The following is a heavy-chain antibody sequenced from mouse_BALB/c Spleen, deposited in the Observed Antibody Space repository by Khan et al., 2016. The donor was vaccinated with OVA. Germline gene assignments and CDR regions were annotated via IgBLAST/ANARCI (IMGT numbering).Heavy chain of an antibody. CDR2: ITYSGNI. Sequence: EVELVESGPSLVKPSQTLSLSCSVTGDSITSGFWNWIRKFPGNKFEYLGYITYSGNIYYNPSRKSRISITRDTSKSQYYLQLNSVTTEDTATYYCARSYGSWAMDYWGQGTSVTVSS. V-gene: IGHV3-8*02. J-gene: IGHJ4*01. CDR3: ARSYGSWAMDY. CDR1: GDSITSGF. D-gene: IGHD1-1*01.